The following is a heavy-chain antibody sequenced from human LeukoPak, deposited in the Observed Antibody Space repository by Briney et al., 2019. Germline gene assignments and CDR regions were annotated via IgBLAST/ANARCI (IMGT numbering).Heavy chain of an antibody. CDR1: GYRFTSYW. Sequence: GESLKISCKGSGYRFTSYWIGWVRPLPGKGLEWMGIIYPGDSDTRYSPSFQGQVTISADKSISTAYLQWSSLKASDTAMYYCARPGYCSGGSCSTRYPGGAFDIWGQGTMVTVSS. D-gene: IGHD2-15*01. CDR3: ARPGYCSGGSCSTRYPGGAFDI. CDR2: IYPGDSDT. V-gene: IGHV5-51*01. J-gene: IGHJ3*02.